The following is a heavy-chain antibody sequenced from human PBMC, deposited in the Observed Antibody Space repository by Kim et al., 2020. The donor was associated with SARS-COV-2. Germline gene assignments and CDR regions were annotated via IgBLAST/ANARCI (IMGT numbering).Heavy chain of an antibody. Sequence: YYADSVKGRFTISRDNAKNSLYLQMNSLRAEDTAVYYCARGFIAVAGTTSWGQGTLVTVSS. D-gene: IGHD6-19*01. V-gene: IGHV3-48*03. CDR3: ARGFIAVAGTTS. J-gene: IGHJ5*02.